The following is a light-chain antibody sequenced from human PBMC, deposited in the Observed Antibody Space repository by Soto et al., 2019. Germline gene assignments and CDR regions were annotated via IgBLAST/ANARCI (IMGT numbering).Light chain of an antibody. CDR3: QCYSSYPWT. V-gene: IGKV3-15*01. CDR1: QSVSSN. CDR2: GAS. Sequence: EIVMTQSPATLSVSPGERATLSCRASQSVSSNLAWYQQKPGQAPRLLIYGASTRVTGIPARFSGSGSGTEFSLTISSLQPDDFGTYYCQCYSSYPWTLGQGTKVDIK. J-gene: IGKJ1*01.